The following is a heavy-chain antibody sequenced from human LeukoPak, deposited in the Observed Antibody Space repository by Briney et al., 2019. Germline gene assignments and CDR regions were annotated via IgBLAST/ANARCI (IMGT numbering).Heavy chain of an antibody. CDR1: GGSISSGSYY. D-gene: IGHD6-13*01. CDR2: IYTSGST. V-gene: IGHV4-61*02. J-gene: IGHJ4*02. Sequence: SETLSLTCTVSGGSISSGSYYWSWIRQPAGKGLEWIGRIYTSGSTNYNPSLKSRVTISVDTSKNQFSLKLSSVTAADTAVYYCARDQRGSSSLDYWGQGTLVTVSS. CDR3: ARDQRGSSSLDY.